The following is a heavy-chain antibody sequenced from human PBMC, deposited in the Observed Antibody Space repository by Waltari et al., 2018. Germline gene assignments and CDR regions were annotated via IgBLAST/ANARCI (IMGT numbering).Heavy chain of an antibody. CDR2: IYYSGST. J-gene: IGHJ4*02. D-gene: IGHD2-15*01. CDR1: GGPISSGCYY. CDR3: ARPTRGVVVVADWGY. Sequence: QVQLQESGPGLVKPSQTLSPTCTFTGGPISSGCYYSRWIRQHPGKGLEWIGYIYYSGSTYYNPSLKSRVTISVDTSKNQFSLKLSSVTAADTAIYYCARPTRGVVVVADWGYGGQGTLVTVSS. V-gene: IGHV4-31*03.